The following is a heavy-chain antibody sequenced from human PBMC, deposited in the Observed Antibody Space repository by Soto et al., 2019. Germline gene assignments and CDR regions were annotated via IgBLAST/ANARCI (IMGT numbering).Heavy chain of an antibody. J-gene: IGHJ4*02. Sequence: ASVKVSCTASVYTFTSYDINWVRQATGQGLEWMGWMNPNSGNTGSAQKFQGRVPMTRTTSISTAYMELSSLKSEDTAVYYCARGLLHSSSWYPLAGWGQGTLVTVSS. CDR3: ARGLLHSSSWYPLAG. CDR2: MNPNSGNT. CDR1: VYTFTSYD. V-gene: IGHV1-8*01. D-gene: IGHD6-13*01.